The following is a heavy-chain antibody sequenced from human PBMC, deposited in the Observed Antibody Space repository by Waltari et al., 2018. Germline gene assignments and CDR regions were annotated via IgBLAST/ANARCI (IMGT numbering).Heavy chain of an antibody. CDR3: ARDRGHCDSISCTDALDI. CDR1: GGSISSGAYY. D-gene: IGHD2-21*01. J-gene: IGHJ3*02. Sequence: QVQLQESGPGPVKPSQTLSLSCTVSGGSISSGAYYWTWIRQHPGKGLEWIGFIYESGTTYYNPALKSRVSISLDTSKNQCSLRLSSVTAADTAVYYCARDRGHCDSISCTDALDIWGQGTMVTVSS. V-gene: IGHV4-31*03. CDR2: IYESGTT.